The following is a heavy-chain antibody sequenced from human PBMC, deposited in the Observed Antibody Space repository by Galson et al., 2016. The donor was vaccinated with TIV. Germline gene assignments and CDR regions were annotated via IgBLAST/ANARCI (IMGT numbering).Heavy chain of an antibody. CDR1: GYTFTIYP. J-gene: IGHJ4*02. V-gene: IGHV1-3*01. CDR2: INAANGHT. CDR3: ARPPYCGGDCFKYDS. Sequence: GYTFTIYPIHWVRQAPGQSLEWMGRINAANGHTKYSQRFQGRVTITRDTSTTTAYMELSSLRSEDTAVYYCARPPYCGGDCFKYDSWGQGTLVTVSS. D-gene: IGHD2-21*01.